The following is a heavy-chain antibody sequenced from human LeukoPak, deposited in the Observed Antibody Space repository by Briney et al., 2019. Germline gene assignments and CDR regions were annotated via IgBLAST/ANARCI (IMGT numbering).Heavy chain of an antibody. Sequence: ASVKVSCKASGYTFTSYDINWVRQATGQGLEWMGWMNPNSGNTGYARKFQGRVTMTRNTSISTAYMELSSLRSEDTAVYYCARGTVVVVAAAREPNYYYYGMDVWGQGTTVTVSS. D-gene: IGHD2-15*01. V-gene: IGHV1-8*01. CDR3: ARGTVVVVAAAREPNYYYYGMDV. J-gene: IGHJ6*02. CDR2: MNPNSGNT. CDR1: GYTFTSYD.